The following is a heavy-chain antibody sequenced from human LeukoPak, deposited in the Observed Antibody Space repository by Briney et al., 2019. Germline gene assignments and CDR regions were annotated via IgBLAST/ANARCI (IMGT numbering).Heavy chain of an antibody. CDR3: ARAYYYDSSGYSIIDY. J-gene: IGHJ4*02. V-gene: IGHV1-2*06. Sequence: ASVKVSCKASGYTFTVYYMHWVRQAPGQGLGWMGRINPNSCGTNYAQKFQGTVTMTRDTSISTAYMELSRLRSDDAAVYYCARAYYYDSSGYSIIDYWGQGTLVTVSS. D-gene: IGHD3-22*01. CDR2: INPNSCGT. CDR1: GYTFTVYY.